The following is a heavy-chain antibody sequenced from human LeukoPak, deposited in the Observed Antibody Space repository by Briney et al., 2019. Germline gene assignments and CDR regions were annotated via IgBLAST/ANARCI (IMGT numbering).Heavy chain of an antibody. CDR3: AKTNDYVWGSYRHFDY. J-gene: IGHJ4*02. CDR2: ISWNSGSI. D-gene: IGHD3-16*02. CDR1: GFTFDDYA. V-gene: IGHV3-9*01. Sequence: PGGSLRLSCVASGFTFDDYAMHWVRQAPGKGLEWVSGISWNSGSIGYADSVKGRFTISRDNAKNSLYLQMNSLRAEDTALYYCAKTNDYVWGSYRHFDYWGQGTLVTVSS.